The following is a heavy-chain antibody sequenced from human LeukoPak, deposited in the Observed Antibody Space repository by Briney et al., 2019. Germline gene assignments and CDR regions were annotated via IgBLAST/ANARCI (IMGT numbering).Heavy chain of an antibody. CDR3: ARDHVLTSLLEWRFGNYYMDV. J-gene: IGHJ6*03. D-gene: IGHD3-10*01. CDR2: IKQDGSEK. Sequence: GGSLRLSCAASGFTFSRFWMTWVRQAPGKGLEWVANIKQDGSEKYYVDSVKGRFTVSRDNAKNSLYLQMNSLRVEDTAVYYCARDHVLTSLLEWRFGNYYMDVWGKGTTVTVSS. V-gene: IGHV3-7*01. CDR1: GFTFSRFW.